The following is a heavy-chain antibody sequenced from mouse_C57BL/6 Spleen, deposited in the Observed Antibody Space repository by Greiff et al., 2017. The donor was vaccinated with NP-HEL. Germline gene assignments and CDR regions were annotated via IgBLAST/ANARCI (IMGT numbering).Heavy chain of an antibody. J-gene: IGHJ1*03. Sequence: QVQLQQSGAELVKPGASVKLSCKASGYTFTSYWMHWVKQRPGQGLEWIGMIHPNSGSTNYNEKFKSKATLTVDKSSSTAYMQLSSLTSEDSAVYYCARRDYDYEGPYWYFDVWGTGTTVTVSS. V-gene: IGHV1-64*01. CDR2: IHPNSGST. CDR1: GYTFTSYW. CDR3: ARRDYDYEGPYWYFDV. D-gene: IGHD2-4*01.